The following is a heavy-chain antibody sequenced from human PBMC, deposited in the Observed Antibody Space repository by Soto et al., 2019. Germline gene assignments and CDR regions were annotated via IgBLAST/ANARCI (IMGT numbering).Heavy chain of an antibody. V-gene: IGHV4-59*12. J-gene: IGHJ4*02. CDR1: GASITRDH. Sequence: QVQLQESGPGLVKPSETLSLTCTVSGASITRDHWNWIRQPPGKGLEWIGEYSGRTNYTPSLKSRVTMSVDTSKNQFSLKLGPVTAADTAVYFCATYISGGGGRGYWGQGTLVTVSS. D-gene: IGHD6-19*01. CDR2: EYSGRT. CDR3: ATYISGGGGRGY.